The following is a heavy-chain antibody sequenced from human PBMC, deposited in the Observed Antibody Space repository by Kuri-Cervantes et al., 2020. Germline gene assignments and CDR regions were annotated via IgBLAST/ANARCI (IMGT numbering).Heavy chain of an antibody. CDR2: ISWNSGSI. V-gene: IGHV3-9*01. D-gene: IGHD3-10*01. CDR1: GFTFSDYY. J-gene: IGHJ4*02. CDR3: AKDLGISGFGNNYFDY. Sequence: SLKISCAASGFTFSDYYMSWIRQAPGKGLEWVSGISWNSGSIGYADSVKGRFTISRDNAKNSLYLQMNSLRAEDTALYYCAKDLGISGFGNNYFDYWGQGTLVTVSS.